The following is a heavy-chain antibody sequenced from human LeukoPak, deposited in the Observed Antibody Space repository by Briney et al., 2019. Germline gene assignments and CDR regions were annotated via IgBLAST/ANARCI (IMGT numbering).Heavy chain of an antibody. CDR2: ITDTGGST. V-gene: IGHV3-23*01. Sequence: GGSLRLSCAASGFTFSNAWMSWVRQAPGKGLEWVSAITDTGGSTWYADSVTGRFTISRDNSKNTLYLQMNGLRAEDTALYYCAKGSLAARPYYFDCWGQGTLVSVSS. D-gene: IGHD6-6*01. CDR3: AKGSLAARPYYFDC. J-gene: IGHJ4*02. CDR1: GFTFSNAW.